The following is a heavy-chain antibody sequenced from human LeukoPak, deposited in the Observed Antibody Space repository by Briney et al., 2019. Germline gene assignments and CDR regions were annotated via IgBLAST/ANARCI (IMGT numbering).Heavy chain of an antibody. J-gene: IGHJ4*02. V-gene: IGHV3-53*01. Sequence: GTLSLTCAVSGGSLSSSNYMSWVRQAPGKGLEWVSVIYSGGSTYYADSVKGRFTISRDNSKKTLYLQMNSLRAEDTAVYYCARGRVLQGGYDFDYWGQGTLVTVSS. CDR3: ARGRVLQGGYDFDY. D-gene: IGHD3-10*01. CDR2: IYSGGST. CDR1: GGSLSSSNY.